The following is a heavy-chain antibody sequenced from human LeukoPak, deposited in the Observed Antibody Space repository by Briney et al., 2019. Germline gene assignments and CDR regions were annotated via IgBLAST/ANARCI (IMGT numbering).Heavy chain of an antibody. CDR3: ARGGVLWFRAKFEY. J-gene: IGHJ4*02. Sequence: SETLSLTCAVYGGSFSDYYWSWIRQPPGKGLEWIGEINHSGSTNYNPSLKSRVTISVDTSKNQFSLKLSSVTAADTAVYYCARGGVLWFRAKFEYWGQGTLVTVSS. D-gene: IGHD3-10*01. CDR2: INHSGST. CDR1: GGSFSDYY. V-gene: IGHV4-34*01.